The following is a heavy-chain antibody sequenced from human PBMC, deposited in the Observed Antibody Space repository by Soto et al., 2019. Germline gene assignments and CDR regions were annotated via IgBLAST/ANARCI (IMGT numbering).Heavy chain of an antibody. D-gene: IGHD6-19*01. Sequence: VRLVQSGAEMKKPGSSVKVSCKASGGTFSNFAISWVRQAPGQGLEWLGAIIPVYSTPKYEPKFQGRVTISVDESTSTAYMELSSLRSEDTAVYYCAKDDNSGFFIGYYGLDVWGPGTTVTVSS. CDR1: GGTFSNFA. CDR2: IIPVYSTP. J-gene: IGHJ6*02. CDR3: AKDDNSGFFIGYYGLDV. V-gene: IGHV1-69*01.